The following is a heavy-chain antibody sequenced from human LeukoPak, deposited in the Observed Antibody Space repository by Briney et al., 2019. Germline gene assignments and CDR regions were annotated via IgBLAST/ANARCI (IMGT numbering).Heavy chain of an antibody. D-gene: IGHD3-22*01. CDR3: AREGAYDSSGYNNWFDP. V-gene: IGHV4-30-4*01. CDR1: GGSINSDDYY. J-gene: IGHJ5*02. Sequence: SETLSLTCTVSGGSINSDDYYWSWIRQPPGKGLEWMGYIYNRGSTYYNPSLKSRVTISVDKSKNQFSLKLSSVTAADTAVYYCAREGAYDSSGYNNWFDPWGQGTLVTVSS. CDR2: IYNRGST.